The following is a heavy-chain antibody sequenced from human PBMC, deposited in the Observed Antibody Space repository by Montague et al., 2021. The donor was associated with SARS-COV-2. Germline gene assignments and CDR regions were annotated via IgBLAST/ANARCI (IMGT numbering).Heavy chain of an antibody. Sequence: SETLSLTCTVSGYSINSNYYWGWIRQPPGKGLEWIGCSYHSGTTHYHPSLKSRVTISLDTSNNHFSLKVTSVTAAATAVYYCARAPYYGPGKPYQFNYWGRGTLVTVSS. J-gene: IGHJ4*02. CDR2: SYHSGTT. CDR3: ARAPYYGPGKPYQFNY. D-gene: IGHD3-10*01. CDR1: GYSINSNYY. V-gene: IGHV4-38-2*02.